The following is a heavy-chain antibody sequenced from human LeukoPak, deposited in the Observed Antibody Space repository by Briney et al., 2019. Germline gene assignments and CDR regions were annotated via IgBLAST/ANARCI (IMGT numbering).Heavy chain of an antibody. CDR2: ISSSSNYI. D-gene: IGHD5-18*01. Sequence: GGSLRLSCAASGFTFSDYSMNWVRQAPGKGLEWVSSISSSSNYIFYADSVKGRFTISRDSAKNSLYLQMNSLTAADTAVYYCARVRAYGYGNDAFDIWGQGTMVTVSS. V-gene: IGHV3-21*01. J-gene: IGHJ3*02. CDR1: GFTFSDYS. CDR3: ARVRAYGYGNDAFDI.